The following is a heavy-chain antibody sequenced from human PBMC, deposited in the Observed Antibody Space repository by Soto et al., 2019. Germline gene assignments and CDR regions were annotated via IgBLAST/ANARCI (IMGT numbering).Heavy chain of an antibody. CDR1: GGSLSGSY. D-gene: IGHD2-15*01. CDR2: IHHSGST. V-gene: IGHV4-34*01. Sequence: QVQLQQWGAGLLKPSETLSLTCAVYGGSLSGSYWSWIRQPPGTGLEWLRAIHHSGSTYYNPSLKNRCSLPVDTSTNQSSLKQNNGPAADTAAYYCAAPGFGSDGNGAPDYWGQGTLVTVSS. CDR3: AAPGFGSDGNGAPDY. J-gene: IGHJ4*02.